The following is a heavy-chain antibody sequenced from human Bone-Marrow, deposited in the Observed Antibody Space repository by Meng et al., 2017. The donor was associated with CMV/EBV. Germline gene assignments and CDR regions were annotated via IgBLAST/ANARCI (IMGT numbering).Heavy chain of an antibody. D-gene: IGHD3-10*01. J-gene: IGHJ4*02. Sequence: EVQLLESGGGLVQPGGSLRLSCAASGFTFSSYAMAWVRQAPGKGLEWLSVISVSGGTYYADSVKGLFTISRDNSKNTLFLQMNSLGAEDTAIYYCARDWFEDYWGQGTLVTVSS. CDR1: GFTFSSYA. V-gene: IGHV3-23*01. CDR3: ARDWFEDY. CDR2: ISVSGGT.